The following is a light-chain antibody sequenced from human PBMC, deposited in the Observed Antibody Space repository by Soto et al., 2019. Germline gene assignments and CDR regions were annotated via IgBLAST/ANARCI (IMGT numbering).Light chain of an antibody. CDR2: AAS. V-gene: IGKV3-20*01. Sequence: EIVLTQSPGTVSLSPEERATLSCRASQSVSSSDLAWLQQKPGQSPRLLIYAASRRAAGVPDRFSGSGSGTEFTLTISRLEPEDFTVYYCHHFETFGQGTKVDIK. J-gene: IGKJ1*01. CDR3: HHFET. CDR1: QSVSSSD.